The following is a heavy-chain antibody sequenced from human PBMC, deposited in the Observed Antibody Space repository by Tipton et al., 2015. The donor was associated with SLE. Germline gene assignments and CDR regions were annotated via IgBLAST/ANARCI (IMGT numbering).Heavy chain of an antibody. Sequence: GSLRLSCAASGFTFSSYEMNWVRQAPGKGLEWVSYISSSGSTIYYADSVKGRFTISRDNAKNSLYLQMNSLRAEDTAVYYCAREGFCSSTSCYTWGGAIDYWGQGTLVTVSS. CDR3: AREGFCSSTSCYTWGGAIDY. CDR1: GFTFSSYE. CDR2: ISSSGSTI. V-gene: IGHV3-48*03. D-gene: IGHD2-2*02. J-gene: IGHJ4*02.